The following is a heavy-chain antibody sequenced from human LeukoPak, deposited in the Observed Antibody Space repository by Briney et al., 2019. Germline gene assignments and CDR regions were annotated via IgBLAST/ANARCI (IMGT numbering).Heavy chain of an antibody. CDR3: ARDLFGGSDIVVVPAATPDY. CDR2: ISYDGSNK. D-gene: IGHD2-2*01. J-gene: IGHJ4*02. V-gene: IGHV3-30*01. Sequence: GGSLRLSCAASGFTFSSYAMHWVRQAPGKGLDWVAVISYDGSNKYYADSVKGRFTISRDNSKNTLYLQMNSLRAEDTAVYYCARDLFGGSDIVVVPAATPDYWGQGTLVTVSS. CDR1: GFTFSSYA.